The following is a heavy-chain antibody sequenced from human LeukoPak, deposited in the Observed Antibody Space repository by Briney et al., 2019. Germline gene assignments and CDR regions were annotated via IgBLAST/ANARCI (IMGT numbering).Heavy chain of an antibody. Sequence: ASVTVSCKASGYTFTGYYMHWVRQAPGQGLEWMGWINPNSGGTNYAQKFQGRVTMTRDTSISTAYMELSMLRSDDTAVYYCAREGIQLVPFDYWGQGTLVTVSS. CDR1: GYTFTGYY. CDR2: INPNSGGT. V-gene: IGHV1-2*02. J-gene: IGHJ4*02. CDR3: AREGIQLVPFDY. D-gene: IGHD5-18*01.